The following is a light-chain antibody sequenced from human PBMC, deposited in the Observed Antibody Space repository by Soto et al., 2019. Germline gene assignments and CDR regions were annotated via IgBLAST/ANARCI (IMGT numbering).Light chain of an antibody. CDR3: GSYTGTIYV. J-gene: IGLJ1*01. CDR2: AVT. Sequence: QSVLTQPASVSGSPGQSVTISCTGSNSDVGAFNSVSWYQQAPGKVPKLLIYAVTDRPPGVSPRFSGSKSGYTASLTISGLRAEDEADYYCGSYTGTIYVFGTGTKVTVL. CDR1: NSDVGAFNS. V-gene: IGLV2-14*01.